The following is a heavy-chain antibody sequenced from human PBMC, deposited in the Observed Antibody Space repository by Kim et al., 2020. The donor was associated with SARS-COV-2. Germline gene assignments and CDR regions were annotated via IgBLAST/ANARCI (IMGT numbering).Heavy chain of an antibody. Sequence: GESLKISCKGSGYSFTSYWIGWVRQMPGKGLEWMGIIYPGDSDTRYSPSFQGQVTISADKSISTAYLQWSSLKASDTAMYYCARQNLDSGSYYALDYWGQGTLVTVSS. CDR3: ARQNLDSGSYYALDY. V-gene: IGHV5-51*01. D-gene: IGHD1-26*01. CDR1: GYSFTSYW. CDR2: IYPGDSDT. J-gene: IGHJ4*02.